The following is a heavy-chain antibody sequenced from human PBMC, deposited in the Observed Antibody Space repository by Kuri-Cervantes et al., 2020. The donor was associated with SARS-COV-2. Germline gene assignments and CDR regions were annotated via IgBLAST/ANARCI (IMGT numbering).Heavy chain of an antibody. Sequence: ASVKVSCKASGYTFTGYYMHWVRQAPGQGLEWMGWINPNSGGTNYAQKFQGWVTMTRDTSISTAYMELSRLRSDDTAVYYCARGMVRGVIQYYYYCMDVWGQGTTVTVSS. CDR2: INPNSGGT. CDR3: ARGMVRGVIQYYYYCMDV. J-gene: IGHJ6*02. D-gene: IGHD3-10*01. V-gene: IGHV1-2*04. CDR1: GYTFTGYY.